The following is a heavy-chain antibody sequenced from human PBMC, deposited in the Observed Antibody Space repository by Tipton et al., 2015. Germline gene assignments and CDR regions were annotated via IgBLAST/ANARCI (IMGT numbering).Heavy chain of an antibody. CDR2: ISYSGTT. D-gene: IGHD4-23*01. V-gene: IGHV4-59*01. CDR3: ARARGRHGGLFDS. Sequence: TLSLTCTVSGGSITTYYWTWIRQPPGKGLEWIGYISYSGTTNYNPSLNNRVTISVDTSKTQFSLKMSSVTASDTAVYYCARARGRHGGLFDSWGQGILVTVSS. J-gene: IGHJ4*02. CDR1: GGSITTYY.